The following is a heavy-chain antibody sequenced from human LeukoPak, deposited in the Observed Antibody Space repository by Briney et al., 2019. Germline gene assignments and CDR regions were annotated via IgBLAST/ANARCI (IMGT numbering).Heavy chain of an antibody. CDR1: GYTLTELS. D-gene: IGHD1-7*01. CDR2: FDLEDGKT. V-gene: IGHV1-24*01. CDR3: ASGKSGELLDY. Sequence: ASVKVSCKVPGYTLTELSMHWVRQAPGKGLEWMGGFDLEDGKTIYAQKFQGRVTMTEDTSTDTAYMELGSLRSEDTAVYYCASGKSGELLDYWGQGTLVSVSS. J-gene: IGHJ4*02.